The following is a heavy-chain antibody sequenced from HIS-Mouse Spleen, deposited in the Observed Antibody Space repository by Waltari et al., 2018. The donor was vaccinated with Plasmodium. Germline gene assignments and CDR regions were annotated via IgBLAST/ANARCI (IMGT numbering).Heavy chain of an antibody. D-gene: IGHD4-4*01. CDR2: INYSGRA. J-gene: IGHJ6*02. CDR1: GGSISSSSYY. CDR3: ASLPRVEEVTTPFYYYYYGMDV. V-gene: IGHV4-39*01. Sequence: QLQLQESGPGLVKPSETLSLTCTVSGGSISSSSYYLGWIRQPPGKGLGWIGSINYSGRATTSRSLRGGVTIAVDKSKTQFSVKLSSVTAADTAVYYCASLPRVEEVTTPFYYYYYGMDVWGQGTTVTVSS.